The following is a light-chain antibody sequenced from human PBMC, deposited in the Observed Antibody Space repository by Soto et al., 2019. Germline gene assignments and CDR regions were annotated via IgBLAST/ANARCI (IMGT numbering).Light chain of an antibody. V-gene: IGKV3-11*01. CDR3: QQRSNWPPVT. CDR1: QSVSSY. CDR2: DAS. Sequence: ENFLSQCPPTHSLSTGERTTLSCRASQSVSSYLAWYQQKPGQAPRLLIYDASNRATGIPARFSGSGSGTDFTLTISSLEPEDFAVYYCQQRSNWPPVTFGPGTKVDIK. J-gene: IGKJ3*01.